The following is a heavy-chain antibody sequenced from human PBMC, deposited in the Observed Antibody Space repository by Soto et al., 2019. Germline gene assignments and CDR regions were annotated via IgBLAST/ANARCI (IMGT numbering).Heavy chain of an antibody. CDR3: VRVAGGGLFDY. D-gene: IGHD2-15*01. J-gene: IGHJ4*02. CDR1: SGSINNTY. Sequence: SETLSLTCTVSSGSINNTYWTWIRQPPGKRLEWIGYIHYTGATDYNPSLRGRVTMSMETSKNQFSLTLSSVTAADTAVYYCVRVAGGGLFDYWGPGSMVTVSS. CDR2: IHYTGAT. V-gene: IGHV4-59*01.